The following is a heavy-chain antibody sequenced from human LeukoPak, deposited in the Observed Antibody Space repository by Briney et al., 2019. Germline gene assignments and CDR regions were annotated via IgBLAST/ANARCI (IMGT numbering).Heavy chain of an antibody. CDR3: ARRSGIAARPGLWYFDL. D-gene: IGHD6-6*01. CDR1: GGTFSSYA. Sequence: GASVKVSCKASGGTFSSYAISWVRQAPGQGLEWMGGITPIFGTANYAQKFQGRVTITADKSTSTAYMELSSLRSEDTAVYYCARRSGIAARPGLWYFDLWGRGALVTVSS. J-gene: IGHJ2*01. CDR2: ITPIFGTA. V-gene: IGHV1-69*06.